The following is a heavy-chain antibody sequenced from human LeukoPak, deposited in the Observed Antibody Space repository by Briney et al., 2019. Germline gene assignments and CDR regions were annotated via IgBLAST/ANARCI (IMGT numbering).Heavy chain of an antibody. CDR3: ATANWGRYALDK. D-gene: IGHD7-27*01. Sequence: SETLSLTCTVSGASISDYYCSWIRQSPGKGLEWIAYIYYNGDTNYNPSLKSRVTISIDTSKNQFSLQLTSVTAADTTVYYCATANWGRYALDKWGQGTVVTVSS. CDR1: GASISDYY. J-gene: IGHJ3*02. V-gene: IGHV4-59*08. CDR2: IYYNGDT.